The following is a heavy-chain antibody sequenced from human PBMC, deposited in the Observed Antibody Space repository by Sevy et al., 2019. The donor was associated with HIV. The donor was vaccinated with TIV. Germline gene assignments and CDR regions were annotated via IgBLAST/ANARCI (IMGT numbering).Heavy chain of an antibody. CDR1: GFTFSSYS. V-gene: IGHV3-21*01. CDR3: ARDPPVPRYCTSGVCSQGFDL. D-gene: IGHD2-8*01. J-gene: IGHJ5*02. Sequence: GGSLRLSCAASGFTFSSYSMNWVRQAPGKGLEWVSSISSGSTYIYYGDSVKGRLTISRDNTKNSLYLQMNSLRAEDTAVYYCARDPPVPRYCTSGVCSQGFDLGGQGTLVTVSS. CDR2: ISSGSTYI.